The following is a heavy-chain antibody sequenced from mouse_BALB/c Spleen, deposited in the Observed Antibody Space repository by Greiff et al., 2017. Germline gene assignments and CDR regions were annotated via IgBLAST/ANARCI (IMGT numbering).Heavy chain of an antibody. J-gene: IGHJ4*01. D-gene: IGHD2-1*01. V-gene: IGHV5-6-3*01. Sequence: EVQVVESGGGLVQPGGSLKLSCAASGFTFSSYGMSWVRQTPDKRLELVATINSNGGSTYYPDSVKGRFTISRDNAKNTLYLQMSSLKSEDTAMYYCARDRYYGNYPYAMDYWGQGTSVTVSS. CDR3: ARDRYYGNYPYAMDY. CDR1: GFTFSSYG. CDR2: INSNGGST.